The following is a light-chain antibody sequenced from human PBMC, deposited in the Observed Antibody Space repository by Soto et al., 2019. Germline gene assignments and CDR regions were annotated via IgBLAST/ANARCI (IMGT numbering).Light chain of an antibody. CDR1: SGHSSYA. V-gene: IGLV4-69*01. CDR3: QTWGTGIRV. CDR2: LNSDGSH. J-gene: IGLJ3*02. Sequence: PVLTQSPSAAASLGASVKLTCTLISGHSSYAIAWHQQQPEKGPRYLMKLNSDGSHSKGDGIPDRFSGSSSGAERYLTISSLQSEDEADYYCQTWGTGIRVFGGGTKLTVL.